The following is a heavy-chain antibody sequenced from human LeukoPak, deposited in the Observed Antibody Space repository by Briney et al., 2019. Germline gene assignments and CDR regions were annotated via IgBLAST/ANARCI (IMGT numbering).Heavy chain of an antibody. CDR1: GYSFTSYW. V-gene: IGHV5-51*01. Sequence: GESLKISCKGSGYSFTSYWIGWVRQMPGKGLEWMGIIYPGDSDTSYSPSFQGQVTISADKSISTAYLQWSSLKASDTAMYYCARRYGGRLTGYYYFDYWGQGTLVTVSS. CDR3: ARRYGGRLTGYYYFDY. D-gene: IGHD3-9*01. J-gene: IGHJ4*02. CDR2: IYPGDSDT.